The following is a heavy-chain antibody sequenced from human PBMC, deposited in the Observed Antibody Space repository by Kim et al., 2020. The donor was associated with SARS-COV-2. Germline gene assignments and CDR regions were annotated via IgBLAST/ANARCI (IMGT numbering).Heavy chain of an antibody. Sequence: GGSLRLSCAASGFTFSSYAMSWVRQAPGKGLEWVSAISGSGGSTYYADSVKGRFTISRDNSKNTLYLQMNSLRAEDTAVYYCAKNEGGEYSYGYIYYYYGMDVWGQGTTVTVSS. D-gene: IGHD5-18*01. V-gene: IGHV3-23*01. CDR2: ISGSGGST. CDR1: GFTFSSYA. CDR3: AKNEGGEYSYGYIYYYYGMDV. J-gene: IGHJ6*02.